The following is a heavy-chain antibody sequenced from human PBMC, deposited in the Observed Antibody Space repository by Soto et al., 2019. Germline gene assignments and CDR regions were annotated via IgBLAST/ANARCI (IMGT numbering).Heavy chain of an antibody. CDR3: ARRLVVVPAANVIEDWFDP. CDR1: GGTFSSYT. V-gene: IGHV1-69*02. J-gene: IGHJ5*02. D-gene: IGHD2-2*01. Sequence: QVQLVQSGAEVKKPGSSVKVSCKASGGTFSSYTISWVRQAPGQGLEWMGRIIPILGIANYAQKFQGRVTITADKSTSTAYMELSSLRSEDTAVYYCARRLVVVPAANVIEDWFDPWGQGTLVTVSS. CDR2: IIPILGIA.